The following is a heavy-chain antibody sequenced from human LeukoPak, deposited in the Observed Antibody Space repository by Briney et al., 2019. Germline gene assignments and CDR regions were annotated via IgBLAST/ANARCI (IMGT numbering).Heavy chain of an antibody. J-gene: IGHJ4*02. CDR2: ICGSGGST. Sequence: PGGSLRLSCAASGFTFSSYAMSWVRQAPGKGLEWVSAICGSGGSTYYADSVKGRFTISRDNSKNTLYLQMNSLRAEDTAVYYCAKVPHYDILTTAGYFDYWGQGTLVTVSS. V-gene: IGHV3-23*01. CDR3: AKVPHYDILTTAGYFDY. D-gene: IGHD3-9*01. CDR1: GFTFSSYA.